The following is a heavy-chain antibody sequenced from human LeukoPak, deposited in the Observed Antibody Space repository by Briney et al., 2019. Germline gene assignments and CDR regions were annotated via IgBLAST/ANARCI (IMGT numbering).Heavy chain of an antibody. CDR1: GGSISSSSYY. D-gene: IGHD1-20*01. J-gene: IGHJ5*02. CDR2: IYYSGST. V-gene: IGHV4-39*07. CDR3: ARSRRITGTTGVDWFDP. Sequence: SETLSLTCTVSGGSISSSSYYWNWVRQPPGKGLEWIGNIYYSGSTSYNPSLKSRSTISVDTSKNQFSLKLSSVTAADTAVYYCARSRRITGTTGVDWFDPWGQGTLVTVSS.